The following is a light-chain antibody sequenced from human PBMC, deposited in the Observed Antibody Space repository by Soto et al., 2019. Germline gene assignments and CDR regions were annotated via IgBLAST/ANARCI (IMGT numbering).Light chain of an antibody. CDR1: SSDVGGYNY. V-gene: IGLV2-8*01. Sequence: QSALTQPPSASGSPGQSVTIPCTGTSSDVGGYNYVSWYQQHPGKAPKLMIYEVFKRPSGVPDRFSGSKSGNTASLTVSGLQAEDEADYYCSSYAGSNNFDVFGTGTKLTVL. CDR3: SSYAGSNNFDV. CDR2: EVF. J-gene: IGLJ1*01.